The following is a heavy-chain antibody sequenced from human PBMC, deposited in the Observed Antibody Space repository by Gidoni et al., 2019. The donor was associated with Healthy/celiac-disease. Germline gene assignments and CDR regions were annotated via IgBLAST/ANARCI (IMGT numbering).Heavy chain of an antibody. J-gene: IGHJ4*02. CDR3: ARDGQYYYDSSGYYPDRFDY. CDR1: GSTFSSSG. D-gene: IGHD3-22*01. CDR2: ISSSSSYI. Sequence: EVQLVESGVGLVKPGGSLRLSCAASGSTFSSSGMTWVRQAPGKGREWVSSISSSSSYIYYADSVKGRFTISRDNAKNSLYLQMNSLRAEDTAVYYCARDGQYYYDSSGYYPDRFDYWGQGTLVTVSS. V-gene: IGHV3-21*01.